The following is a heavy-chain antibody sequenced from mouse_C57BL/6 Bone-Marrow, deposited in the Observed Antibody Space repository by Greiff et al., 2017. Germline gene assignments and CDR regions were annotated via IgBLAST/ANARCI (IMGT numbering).Heavy chain of an antibody. V-gene: IGHV1-26*01. CDR1: GYTFTDYY. CDR3: ARPLLYYGSRRDWFAY. Sequence: EVQLQQSGPELVKPGASVKISCKASGYTFTDYYMNWVKQSHGKSLEWIGDINPNNGGTSYNQKFKGKATLTVDKSSSTAYMELRSLTSEDSAVYYCARPLLYYGSRRDWFAYWGQGTLVTVSA. J-gene: IGHJ3*01. CDR2: INPNNGGT. D-gene: IGHD1-1*01.